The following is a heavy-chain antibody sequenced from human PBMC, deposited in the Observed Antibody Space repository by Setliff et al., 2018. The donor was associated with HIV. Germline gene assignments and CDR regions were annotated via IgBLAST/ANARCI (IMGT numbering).Heavy chain of an antibody. Sequence: ASVKVSCKASGYTFIDYHMHWVRQAPGQGLEWMGWINPNSGNTGYAQKFQGRVTMTRDTSISTAYMELNNLKFEDTAVYYCARARRDSYDRGRRSHYYIDVWGKGTTVTVSS. CDR1: GYTFIDYH. CDR3: ARARRDSYDRGRRSHYYIDV. V-gene: IGHV1-8*02. D-gene: IGHD3-22*01. J-gene: IGHJ6*03. CDR2: INPNSGNT.